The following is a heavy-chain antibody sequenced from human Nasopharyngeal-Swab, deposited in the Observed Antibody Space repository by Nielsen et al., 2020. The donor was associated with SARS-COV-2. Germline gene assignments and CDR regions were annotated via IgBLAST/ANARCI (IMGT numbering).Heavy chain of an antibody. D-gene: IGHD3-10*01. CDR2: ISSSSSYI. J-gene: IGHJ6*03. CDR1: GFTFSSYS. V-gene: IGHV3-21*01. Sequence: GGSLRLSCAASGFTFSSYSMNWVRQAPGKGLEWVSSISSSSSYIYYADSVKGRFTISRDNPKNSLYLQMNSLRAEDTAVYYRARARRGVDYYMDVWGKGTTVTVSS. CDR3: ARARRGVDYYMDV.